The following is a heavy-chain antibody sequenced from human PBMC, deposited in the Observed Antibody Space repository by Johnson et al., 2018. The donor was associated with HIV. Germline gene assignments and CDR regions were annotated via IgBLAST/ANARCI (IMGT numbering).Heavy chain of an antibody. J-gene: IGHJ3*02. Sequence: QVQLVESGGGLVQPGRSLRLSCTSAFSFSGYAMHWVRQAPGKGLEWVAVVSYDASNKYYADSVKGRFTISRDNSKNTVFLQMDSLRGEDTAVYYCATELLRTEHDAFDIWGQGTMVTVSS. V-gene: IGHV3-30*04. CDR3: ATELLRTEHDAFDI. CDR1: AFSFSGYA. CDR2: VSYDASNK. D-gene: IGHD3-10*01.